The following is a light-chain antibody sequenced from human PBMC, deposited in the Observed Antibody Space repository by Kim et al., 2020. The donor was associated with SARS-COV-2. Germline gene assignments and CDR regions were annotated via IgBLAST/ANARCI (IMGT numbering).Light chain of an antibody. CDR2: GKN. CDR1: SLRSYY. V-gene: IGLV3-19*01. Sequence: SSELTQDPAVSVALGQTVRITCQGDSLRSYYASWYQQKPGQAPVLVIYGKNNRPSGIPDRFSGSSSGNTASLTFTGAQAEDEADYYCNFRDSSGNHPDVFGTGTKVTVL. CDR3: NFRDSSGNHPDV. J-gene: IGLJ1*01.